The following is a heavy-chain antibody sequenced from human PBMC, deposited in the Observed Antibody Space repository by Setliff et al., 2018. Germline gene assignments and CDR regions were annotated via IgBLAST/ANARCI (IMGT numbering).Heavy chain of an antibody. CDR1: GGSISSYY. V-gene: IGHV4-4*07. CDR2: IYTSGST. CDR3: ARGQRYCSGGSCYYYMDV. Sequence: SETLSLTCTVSGGSISSYYWSWIRQPAGKGLEWIGRIYTSGSTNYNPSLKSRVTMSADTSKNQFSLKLSSVTAADTAVYYCARGQRYCSGGSCYYYMDVWGKGTTVTVSS. J-gene: IGHJ6*03. D-gene: IGHD2-15*01.